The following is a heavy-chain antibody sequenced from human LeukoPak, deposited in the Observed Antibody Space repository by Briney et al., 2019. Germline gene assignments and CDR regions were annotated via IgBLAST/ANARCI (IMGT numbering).Heavy chain of an antibody. V-gene: IGHV3-21*01. CDR1: GFTFSSYS. D-gene: IGHD3-22*01. Sequence: PGGSLRLSSAASGFTFSSYSMNWVRQAPGKGLEWVSSITSSSSYIYYAYSVKGRFTISRDNAKNSLYLQMNSLRAEDTAVYYCARVTAYYYDSSGYFDQWGQGTLVTVSS. CDR2: ITSSSSYI. J-gene: IGHJ4*02. CDR3: ARVTAYYYDSSGYFDQ.